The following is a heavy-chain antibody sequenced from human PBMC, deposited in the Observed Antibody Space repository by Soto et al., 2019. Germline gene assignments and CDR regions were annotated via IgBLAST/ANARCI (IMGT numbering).Heavy chain of an antibody. CDR3: ATSASYVGDFDY. Sequence: GASVKVSCKASGYTFTSYAMHWVRQAPGQRLEWMGWINAGNGNTKYSQKFQGRVTITRDTSASTAYMELSSLRSEDTAVYYCATSASYVGDFDYWGQGTLVTVSS. CDR2: INAGNGNT. D-gene: IGHD1-26*01. CDR1: GYTFTSYA. J-gene: IGHJ4*02. V-gene: IGHV1-3*01.